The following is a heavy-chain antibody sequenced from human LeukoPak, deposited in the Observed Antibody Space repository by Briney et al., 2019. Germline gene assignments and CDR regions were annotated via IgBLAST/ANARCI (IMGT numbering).Heavy chain of an antibody. CDR1: GFTFSSYG. D-gene: IGHD6-19*01. CDR3: AKSTYYSSGWYLDY. CDR2: ISYDGSNK. J-gene: IGHJ4*02. Sequence: GRSLRLSCAASGFTFSSYGMHWVRQAPGKGLEWVAVISYDGSNKYYADSVKGRFTISRDNSKNTLYLQMNSLRAEDTAVYYCAKSTYYSSGWYLDYWGQGTLVTVSS. V-gene: IGHV3-30*18.